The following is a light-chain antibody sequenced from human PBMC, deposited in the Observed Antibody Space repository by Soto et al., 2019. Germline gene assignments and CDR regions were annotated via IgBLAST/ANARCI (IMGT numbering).Light chain of an antibody. CDR3: KSITPSDTYG. Sequence: QSVLAQPASVSGSPGQSIAISCTGTSSDVGAYNYVSWYLQYPGKAPKLVIFDVSFRPSGVSNRFSGSKSGNTASLTISGLQALVLAGYYCKSITPSDTYGVGSGTEVPVL. J-gene: IGLJ1*01. V-gene: IGLV2-14*01. CDR2: DVS. CDR1: SSDVGAYNY.